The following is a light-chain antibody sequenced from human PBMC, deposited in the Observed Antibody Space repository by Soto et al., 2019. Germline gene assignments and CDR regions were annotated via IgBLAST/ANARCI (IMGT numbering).Light chain of an antibody. V-gene: IGKV1-27*01. CDR3: QKYNNAPKT. CDR2: AAS. J-gene: IGKJ1*01. Sequence: DIQMTQSPSSLSASVGDRVTITCRASQDISKYLAWYQQKPGKVPKLLITAASTSQSGVPSRFSGSGSGTDFTLTINSLQPEDVATYYCQKYNNAPKTCGQGTKVEIK. CDR1: QDISKY.